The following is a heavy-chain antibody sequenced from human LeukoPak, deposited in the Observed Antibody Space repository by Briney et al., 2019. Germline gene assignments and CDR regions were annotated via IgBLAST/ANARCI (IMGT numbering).Heavy chain of an antibody. CDR1: GGSISSSSYY. D-gene: IGHD3-16*01. Sequence: SETLSLTCTVSGGSISSSSYYWGWIRQPPGKGLEWIGSIYHSGSTYYNPSLKSRVTISVDTSKNQFSLKLSSVTAADTAVYYCARAPVSTAYLHYYSMDVWGKGTMVTVSS. V-gene: IGHV4-39*07. CDR3: ARAPVSTAYLHYYSMDV. CDR2: IYHSGST. J-gene: IGHJ6*03.